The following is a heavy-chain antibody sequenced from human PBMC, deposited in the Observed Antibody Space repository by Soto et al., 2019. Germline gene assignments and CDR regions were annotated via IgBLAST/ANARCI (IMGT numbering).Heavy chain of an antibody. CDR3: ARTIEICSSTSCYDAGFDY. Sequence: GASVKVSCKASGYTFTSYYMHWVRQAPGQGLEWMGIINPSGGSTSYAQKFQGRVTMTRDTSTSTVYMELSSLRSEDTAVYYCARTIEICSSTSCYDAGFDYWGQGTLVTVSS. J-gene: IGHJ4*02. D-gene: IGHD2-2*01. CDR1: GYTFTSYY. CDR2: INPSGGST. V-gene: IGHV1-46*01.